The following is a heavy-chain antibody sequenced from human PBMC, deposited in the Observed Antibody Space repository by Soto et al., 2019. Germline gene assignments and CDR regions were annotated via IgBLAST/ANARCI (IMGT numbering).Heavy chain of an antibody. Sequence: ASVKVSCKTSGSTFSTYSIVWVRQAPGEGLEWMGGIIPLFGTANYAQKFQDRVTITADKSTNTAFMELSSLKSEDTAMYYCASSSGNNYGVGTNYYFDYWGQGTLVTVSS. CDR3: ASSSGNNYGVGTNYYFDY. CDR1: GSTFSTYS. V-gene: IGHV1-69*06. CDR2: IIPLFGTA. D-gene: IGHD1-26*01. J-gene: IGHJ4*02.